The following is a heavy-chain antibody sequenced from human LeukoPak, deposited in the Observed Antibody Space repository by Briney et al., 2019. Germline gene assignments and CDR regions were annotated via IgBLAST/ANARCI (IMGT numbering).Heavy chain of an antibody. CDR3: AREEQELVRDYYYYMDV. CDR1: GFIFSYFA. CDR2: ISYDGSHT. Sequence: PGGSLRLSCAASGFIFSYFAMHWVRQAPGKGLEWVALISYDGSHTYYADSMKGRFTISRDNSRNVLYLQMTSLSGDDSAVYYCAREEQELVRDYYYYMDVWGKGTTVTVSS. D-gene: IGHD6-13*01. V-gene: IGHV3-30*01. J-gene: IGHJ6*03.